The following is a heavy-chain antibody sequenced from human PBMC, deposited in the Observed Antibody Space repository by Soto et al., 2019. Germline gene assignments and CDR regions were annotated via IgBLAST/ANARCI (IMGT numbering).Heavy chain of an antibody. J-gene: IGHJ3*02. D-gene: IGHD3-9*01. CDR2: IDHSGST. V-gene: IGHV4-4*02. Sequence: QVQLQESGPGLVKPSGTLSLTCAVSGVSLSNPNWWAWVRQAPGKGLEWIGEIDHSGSTNYNPSLNILVTISLDRSQNQFPLKLTSVAAADTAVYYCARGIFCAFDIWGQGTMVTVSS. CDR3: ARGIFCAFDI. CDR1: GVSLSNPNW.